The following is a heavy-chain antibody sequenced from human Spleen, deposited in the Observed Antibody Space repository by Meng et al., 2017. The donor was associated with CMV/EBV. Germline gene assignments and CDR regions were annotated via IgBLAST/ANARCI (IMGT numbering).Heavy chain of an antibody. CDR2: ISYDGSNK. CDR1: GLTFSSYG. J-gene: IGHJ4*02. V-gene: IGHV3-30*03. Sequence: SRRLSGAAFGLTFSSYGMHWVRQDPGKGLEWVAVISYDGSNKYYADSVKGRFTISRDNSKNTLYLQMNSLRAEDTAVYYCARGALGGWGQGTLVTVSS. D-gene: IGHD2-15*01. CDR3: ARGALGG.